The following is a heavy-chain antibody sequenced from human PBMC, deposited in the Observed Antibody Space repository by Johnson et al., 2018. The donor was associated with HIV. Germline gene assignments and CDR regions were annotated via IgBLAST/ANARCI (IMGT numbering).Heavy chain of an antibody. CDR1: GFTVSSNY. J-gene: IGHJ3*02. Sequence: VQLVEFGGGLVQPGGSLRLSCAASGFTVSSNYMSWVRQAPGKGLEWVSVIYSGGSTYYADSVKGRFTISRDNSKNTLYLQMNSLRAEDTAVYYCARSLIAAADAFDIWGQGTMVTVSS. CDR3: ARSLIAAADAFDI. CDR2: IYSGGST. D-gene: IGHD6-13*01. V-gene: IGHV3-66*01.